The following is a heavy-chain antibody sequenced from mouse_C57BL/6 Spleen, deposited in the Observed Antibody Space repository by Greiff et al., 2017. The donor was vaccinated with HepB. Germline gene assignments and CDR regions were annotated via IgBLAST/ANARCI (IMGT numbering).Heavy chain of an antibody. D-gene: IGHD2-4*01. Sequence: QVQLQQSGAELVRPGASVTLSCKASGYTFTDYEMHWVKQTPVHGLEWIGAIDPETGGTAYNQKFKGKAILTADKSSSTAYMELRSLTSEDSAVYYCLWDYYDYDGFAYWGQGTLVTVSA. J-gene: IGHJ3*01. V-gene: IGHV1-15*01. CDR2: IDPETGGT. CDR3: LWDYYDYDGFAY. CDR1: GYTFTDYE.